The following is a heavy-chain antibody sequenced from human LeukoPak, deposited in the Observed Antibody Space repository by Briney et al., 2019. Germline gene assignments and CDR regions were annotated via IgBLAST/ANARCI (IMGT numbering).Heavy chain of an antibody. Sequence: SGGSLRPSCAASGFTFSSYSMNWVRQAPGKGLEWVSSISSSSSYIYYADSVKGRFTISRDNAKNSLYLQMNSLRAEDTAVYYCARSGVAGPPMGWFDPWGQGTLVTVSS. CDR3: ARSGVAGPPMGWFDP. V-gene: IGHV3-21*01. J-gene: IGHJ5*02. CDR2: ISSSSSYI. D-gene: IGHD6-19*01. CDR1: GFTFSSYS.